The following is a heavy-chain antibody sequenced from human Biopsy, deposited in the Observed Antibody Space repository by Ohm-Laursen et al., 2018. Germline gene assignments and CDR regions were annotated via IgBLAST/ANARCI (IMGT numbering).Heavy chain of an antibody. CDR2: IYNVEST. CDR3: VRDRRDWYEP. CDR1: GGSISSGGYY. Sequence: SQTLSLTCSVSGGSISSGGYYWSWIRQFPGKGLELLGYIYNVESTYYNPSLKSRVLISGDASRNQYSLKLTSVTAADTAVYYCVRDRRDWYEPWSQGTLVTVSS. V-gene: IGHV4-31*03. J-gene: IGHJ5*02.